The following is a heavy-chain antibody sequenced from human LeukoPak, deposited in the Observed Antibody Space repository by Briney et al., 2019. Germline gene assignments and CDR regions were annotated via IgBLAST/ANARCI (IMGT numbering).Heavy chain of an antibody. D-gene: IGHD3-10*01. J-gene: IGHJ2*01. CDR1: GYTFTTYW. V-gene: IGHV5-51*01. CDR3: ARLGGDTYYFGSASYPNWYFDL. Sequence: GESLKISCQASGYTFTTYWIGWVRQMPGKGLECMGIIYPDDSDTTYSPSFQGQVTISADKSFSTAYLQWSSMKASDTAIYYCARLGGDTYYFGSASYPNWYFDLWGRGTLVTVSS. CDR2: IYPDDSDT.